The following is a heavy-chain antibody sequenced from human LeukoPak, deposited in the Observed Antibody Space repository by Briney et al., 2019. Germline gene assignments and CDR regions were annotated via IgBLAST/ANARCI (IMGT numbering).Heavy chain of an antibody. CDR3: AKFYCSSTSCHPAGY. V-gene: IGHV3-23*01. CDR2: ISGSGGST. J-gene: IGHJ4*02. D-gene: IGHD2-2*01. CDR1: GFTFSSYA. Sequence: PGGSLRLSCAASGFTFSSYAMSWVRQAPGKGLEWVSAISGSGGSTYYADSVKGRFTISRDNSKNTLYLQMNSLRAKDTAVYYCAKFYCSSTSCHPAGYWGQGTLVTVSS.